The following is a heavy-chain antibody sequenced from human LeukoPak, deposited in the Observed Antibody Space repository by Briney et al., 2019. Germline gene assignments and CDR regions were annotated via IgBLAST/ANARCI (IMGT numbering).Heavy chain of an antibody. CDR2: VNPRSGNA. CDR1: GYTFISYN. Sequence: ASVKVSCKASGYTFISYNINWLRQATGQGLEWMGWVNPRSGNAGYLQKFQGRLTITRDSSTDTAYMDLSGLSSEDTAVYYCARGVPLGYCTYGVCYPPYYFDYWGQGTLVTASS. V-gene: IGHV1-8*03. D-gene: IGHD2-8*01. J-gene: IGHJ4*02. CDR3: ARGVPLGYCTYGVCYPPYYFDY.